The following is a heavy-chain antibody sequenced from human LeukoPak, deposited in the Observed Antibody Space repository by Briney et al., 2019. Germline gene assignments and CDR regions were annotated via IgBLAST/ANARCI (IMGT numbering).Heavy chain of an antibody. Sequence: PGGSLRLSCAASGFTFSSYGMHWVRQAPGKGLEWVAVISYDGSNKYYADSVKGRFTISRDNAKNSLYLQMNSLRAEDTAVYYCARAKDYSYYMDVWGKGTTVTISS. CDR2: ISYDGSNK. CDR1: GFTFSSYG. V-gene: IGHV3-30*03. J-gene: IGHJ6*03. CDR3: ARAKDYSYYMDV.